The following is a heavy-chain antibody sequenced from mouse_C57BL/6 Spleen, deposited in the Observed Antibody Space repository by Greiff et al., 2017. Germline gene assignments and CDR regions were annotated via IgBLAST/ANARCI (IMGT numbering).Heavy chain of an antibody. V-gene: IGHV1-18*01. CDR2: INPNNGGT. D-gene: IGHD1-1*01. CDR3: ARSTTLYSMDY. J-gene: IGHJ4*01. CDR1: GYTFTDYN. Sequence: EVQRVESGPELVKPGASVKIPCKASGYTFTDYNLDWVKQSHGKSLEWIGDINPNNGGTIYNQKFKGKATLTVDKSSSTAYMELRSLTSEDTAVYYCARSTTLYSMDYWGQGTSVTVSS.